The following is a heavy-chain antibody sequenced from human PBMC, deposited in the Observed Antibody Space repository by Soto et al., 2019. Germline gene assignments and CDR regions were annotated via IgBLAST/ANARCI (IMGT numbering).Heavy chain of an antibody. CDR1: GGSISSYY. CDR2: IYYSGST. Sequence: PSETLSLTCTVSGGSISSYYWSWIRQPPGKGLEWIGYIYYSGSTNYNPSLKSRVTISVDTSKNQFSLKLSSVTAADTAVYYCARGRGYSYGYSDYWGQGTLVTV. J-gene: IGHJ4*02. CDR3: ARGRGYSYGYSDY. V-gene: IGHV4-59*01. D-gene: IGHD5-18*01.